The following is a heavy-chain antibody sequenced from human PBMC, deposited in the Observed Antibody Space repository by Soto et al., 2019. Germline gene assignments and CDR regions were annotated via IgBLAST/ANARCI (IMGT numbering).Heavy chain of an antibody. CDR1: GYTFTSYA. CDR2: INAGNGNT. CDR3: ARDYLVVVPAARPLDY. V-gene: IGHV1-3*01. D-gene: IGHD2-2*01. Sequence: ASVKVSCKASGYTFTSYAMHWVRQAPGQRLEWMGWINAGNGNTKYSQKFQGRVTITGDTSASTAYMELSSLRSEDTAVYYCARDYLVVVPAARPLDYWGQGTLVTVSS. J-gene: IGHJ4*02.